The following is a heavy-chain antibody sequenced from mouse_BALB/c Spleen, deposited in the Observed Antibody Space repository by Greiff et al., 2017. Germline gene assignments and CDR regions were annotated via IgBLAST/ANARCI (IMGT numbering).Heavy chain of an antibody. D-gene: IGHD2-10*02. CDR1: GFTFSSYG. V-gene: IGHV5-6-3*01. CDR3: ARGRYGLYAMDY. J-gene: IGHJ4*01. Sequence: EVHLVESGGGLVQPGGSLKLSCAASGFTFSSYGMSWVRQTPDKRLELVATINSNGGSTYYPDSVKGRFTISRDNAKNTLYLQMSSLKSEDTAMYYCARGRYGLYAMDYWGQGTSVTVSS. CDR2: INSNGGST.